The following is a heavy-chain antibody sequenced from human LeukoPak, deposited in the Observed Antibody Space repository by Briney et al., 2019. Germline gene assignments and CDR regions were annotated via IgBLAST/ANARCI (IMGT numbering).Heavy chain of an antibody. V-gene: IGHV3-49*04. Sequence: GRSLRLSCRASGFSFGDYGMSWVRQAPGKGLEWVGFIRGKAYGGTAEYAASVKGRFSISRDDSKSIAYLQMNSLKTDDTAVYYCTADQFFWGQGTLVTVSS. J-gene: IGHJ4*02. CDR3: TADQFF. CDR1: GFSFGDYG. CDR2: IRGKAYGGTA. D-gene: IGHD3-3*01.